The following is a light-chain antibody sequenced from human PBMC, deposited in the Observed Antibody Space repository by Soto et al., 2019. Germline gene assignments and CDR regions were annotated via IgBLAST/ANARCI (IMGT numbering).Light chain of an antibody. Sequence: DVQMTQSPSTLAASVGDRVTITCRASENIKNWLAWHQQTPGRAPKVLISDASRLETGVPSRFSGSGYGTDFTLTSTSLQPDDFATYYCQHYNSYSEAFGQGTKVDIK. CDR1: ENIKNW. CDR3: QHYNSYSEA. V-gene: IGKV1-5*01. CDR2: DAS. J-gene: IGKJ1*01.